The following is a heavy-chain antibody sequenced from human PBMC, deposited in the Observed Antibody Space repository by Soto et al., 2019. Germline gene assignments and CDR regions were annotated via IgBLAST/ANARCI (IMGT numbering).Heavy chain of an antibody. J-gene: IGHJ3*02. CDR1: GFTFSSYW. V-gene: IGHV3-74*01. CDR2: IKSDGSST. CDR3: AREALRYDGLDI. D-gene: IGHD4-17*01. Sequence: EVQLVESGGGLVQPGGSLRLSCAASGFTFSSYWMHWVRQVPGKGLVWVSRIKSDGSSTIYADSVKGRFTISRDNAKNTLYLHMISLSAEDTAAYFCAREALRYDGLDIWGQGTMVTVSS.